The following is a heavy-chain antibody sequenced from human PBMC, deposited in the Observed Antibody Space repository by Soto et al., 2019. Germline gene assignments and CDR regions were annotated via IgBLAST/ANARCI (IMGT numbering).Heavy chain of an antibody. D-gene: IGHD3-22*01. CDR2: IYGYNGHT. CDR3: ARDRGVLIVRTPHLDD. CDR1: GYTFSDYG. Sequence: QIHLVQCAVEVKKPGASVKVSCKTSGYTFSDYGITWVRQAPGQGLEWVGWIYGYNGHTNYAQKFQDRVTMTTDTSTNTAYMELRSLTSDDTAVYYCARDRGVLIVRTPHLDDWGQGTLVTVSS. J-gene: IGHJ4*02. V-gene: IGHV1-18*01.